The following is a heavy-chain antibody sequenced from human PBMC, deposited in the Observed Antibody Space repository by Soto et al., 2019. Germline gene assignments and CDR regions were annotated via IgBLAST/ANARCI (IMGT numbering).Heavy chain of an antibody. Sequence: PSETLSLTCTVSGGSISSSGYYWSWIRQHPGKGLEWIGYIYYSGSTYYNPSLKSRVTISVDTSKNQFSLKLSSVTAADTAVYYCARVGDFYDSSGYPYYFDYWGQGTLVTVSS. V-gene: IGHV4-31*03. D-gene: IGHD3-22*01. CDR3: ARVGDFYDSSGYPYYFDY. CDR2: IYYSGST. CDR1: GGSISSSGYY. J-gene: IGHJ4*02.